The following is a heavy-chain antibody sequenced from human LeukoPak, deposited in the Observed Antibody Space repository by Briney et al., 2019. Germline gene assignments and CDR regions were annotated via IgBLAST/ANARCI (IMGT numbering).Heavy chain of an antibody. D-gene: IGHD3-9*01. CDR1: VYTFTGYY. Sequence: ASVKVSCKASVYTFTGYYMHWVRQAPGQGLEWMGWINPNSGVTNYAQKFQGRVTMTRDTCISTAYMELSRLSSDDPAVYYCATSYDILTGLETYYFAYWGQGTLVTVSS. CDR3: ATSYDILTGLETYYFAY. J-gene: IGHJ4*02. V-gene: IGHV1-2*02. CDR2: INPNSGVT.